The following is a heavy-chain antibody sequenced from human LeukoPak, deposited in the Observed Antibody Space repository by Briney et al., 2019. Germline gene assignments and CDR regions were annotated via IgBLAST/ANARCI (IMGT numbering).Heavy chain of an antibody. CDR1: GFSLSRYA. V-gene: IGHV3-23*01. CDR3: AKGSTTSGYSEDWVS. CDR2: ISDSGGST. J-gene: IGHJ5*02. D-gene: IGHD3-22*01. Sequence: TGGSLRLSCAVSGFSLSRYAMSWVRKAPGKGLEWVSAISDSGGSTYYADSMKGRFTISRDNSKNTVYLQVNSLRAEDTAVYYCAKGSTTSGYSEDWVSWGQGTLVTVSS.